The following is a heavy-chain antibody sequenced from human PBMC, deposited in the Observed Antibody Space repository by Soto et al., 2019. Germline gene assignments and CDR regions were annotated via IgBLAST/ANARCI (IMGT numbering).Heavy chain of an antibody. CDR1: GGTFSSYA. V-gene: IGHV1-69*13. Sequence: SVKVSCKASGGTFSSYAISWVRQAPGQGLEWMGGIIPIFGTANYAQKFQGRVTITADESTSTAYMELSSLRSEDTAVYYCASTVEVYCSSTSCHWYYYYGMDVWGQGTTVTVSS. J-gene: IGHJ6*02. CDR2: IIPIFGTA. D-gene: IGHD2-2*01. CDR3: ASTVEVYCSSTSCHWYYYYGMDV.